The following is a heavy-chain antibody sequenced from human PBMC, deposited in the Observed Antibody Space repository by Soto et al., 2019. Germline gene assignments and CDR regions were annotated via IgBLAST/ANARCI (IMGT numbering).Heavy chain of an antibody. D-gene: IGHD6-13*01. CDR2: INHSGST. V-gene: IGHV4-34*01. CDR1: GGSFSGYY. CDR3: ASGGSSWLFDY. Sequence: SETLSLTCAVYGGSFSGYYWSWIRQPPGKGLEWIGEINHSGSTNYNPSLKSRVTISVDTSKNQFSLKLSSVTAADTAVYYCASGGSSWLFDYWGQGTLVTVSS. J-gene: IGHJ4*02.